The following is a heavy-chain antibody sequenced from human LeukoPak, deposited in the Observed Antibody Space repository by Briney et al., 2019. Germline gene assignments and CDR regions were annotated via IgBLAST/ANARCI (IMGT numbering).Heavy chain of an antibody. CDR3: ARDLHDCSSTSCPPSFDY. Sequence: SETLSLTCTVSGGSISSYYWSWIRQPPGKGLEWIGYIYYSGSTNYNPSLKSRVTISVDTSKNQFSLKLSSVTAADTAVYYCARDLHDCSSTSCPPSFDYWGQGTLVTVSS. V-gene: IGHV4-59*12. CDR1: GGSISSYY. J-gene: IGHJ4*02. D-gene: IGHD2-2*01. CDR2: IYYSGST.